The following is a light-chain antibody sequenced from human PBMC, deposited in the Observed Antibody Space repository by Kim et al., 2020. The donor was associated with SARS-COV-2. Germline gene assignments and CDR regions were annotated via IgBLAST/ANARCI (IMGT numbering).Light chain of an antibody. CDR3: QQTYNTPFT. J-gene: IGKJ3*01. V-gene: IGKV1-39*01. CDR1: QSISKS. Sequence: DIQMTQSPSSLSASVGDRATITCRASQSISKSLNWYQQKPGKAPNLLIYATSTLERGVPSRFSGSASGTDFTLTITSLQPEDFATYYCQQTYNTPFTFAPGTKVDIK. CDR2: ATS.